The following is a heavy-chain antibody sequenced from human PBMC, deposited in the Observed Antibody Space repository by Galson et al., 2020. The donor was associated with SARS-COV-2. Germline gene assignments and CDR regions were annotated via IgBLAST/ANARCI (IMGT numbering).Heavy chain of an antibody. Sequence: SETLSLTFAVPGFPIRSNYYWGWIRQPPGKGLEWIGSVYHSGNTYYNPSLNRRVTISVTASKNQFSLELRTGTAADTAMYYCARLTVGAPHGFDSWGQGTLVTVSS. J-gene: IGHJ5*01. CDR2: VYHSGNT. CDR3: ARLTVGAPHGFDS. V-gene: IGHV4-38-2*01. D-gene: IGHD1-26*01. CDR1: GFPIRSNYY.